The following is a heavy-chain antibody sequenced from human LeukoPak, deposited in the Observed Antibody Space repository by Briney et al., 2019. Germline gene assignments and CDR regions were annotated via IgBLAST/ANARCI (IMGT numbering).Heavy chain of an antibody. D-gene: IGHD4-17*01. V-gene: IGHV3-9*01. J-gene: IGHJ4*02. CDR3: AKDMGGDYKSGTLDY. Sequence: GGSLRLSCAASGFTFDDYAMHWVRHAPGKGLEWVSGINLNNGIIGYAASVKGRFTISRDNAKNSLYLQMNSLRAEDTALYHCAKDMGGDYKSGTLDYWGQGTLVTVSS. CDR1: GFTFDDYA. CDR2: INLNNGII.